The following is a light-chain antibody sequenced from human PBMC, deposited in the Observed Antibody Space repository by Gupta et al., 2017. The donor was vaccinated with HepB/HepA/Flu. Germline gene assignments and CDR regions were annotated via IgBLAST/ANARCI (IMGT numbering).Light chain of an antibody. J-gene: IGKJ2*02. V-gene: IGKV1-5*03. CDR2: KAS. CDR3: QQYNRDPWT. CDR1: QSISSW. Sequence: DIQMTQSPSTLSASVGDRVTITCRASQSISSWLAWYQQKPGKAPKLLIYKASSLESGVPSRFSGSGSGTEFPRTISSLKTDDFATYSCQQYNRDPWTFGQGTKLEIK.